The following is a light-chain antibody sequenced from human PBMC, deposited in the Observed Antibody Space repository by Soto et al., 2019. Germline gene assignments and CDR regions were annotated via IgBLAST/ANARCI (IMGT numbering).Light chain of an antibody. CDR1: RIGSKS. J-gene: IGLJ1*01. V-gene: IGLV3-21*04. CDR2: FDS. CDR3: QVWDTSSDHHYV. Sequence: SYELTQTPSVSVAPGETATITCGGERIGSKSVHWYQQRPGQAPVLVISFDSDRPSGIPERFSGSNSGNTAILAISRVEAGDGADYFCQVWDTSSDHHYVFGPGTQLTVL.